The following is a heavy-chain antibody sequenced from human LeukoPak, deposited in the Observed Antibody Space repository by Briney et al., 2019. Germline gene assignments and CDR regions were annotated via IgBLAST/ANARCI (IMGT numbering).Heavy chain of an antibody. CDR2: INPNSGGT. CDR3: ARDSGGTLYSSSWFGYFDY. V-gene: IGHV1-2*02. Sequence: VSVKVSCKASGCTFTSYGISWVRQAPGQGLEWMGWINPNSGGTNYAQKFQGRVTMTRDTSISTAYMELSRLRSDDTAVYYCARDSGGTLYSSSWFGYFDYWGQGTLVTVSS. D-gene: IGHD6-13*01. CDR1: GCTFTSYG. J-gene: IGHJ4*02.